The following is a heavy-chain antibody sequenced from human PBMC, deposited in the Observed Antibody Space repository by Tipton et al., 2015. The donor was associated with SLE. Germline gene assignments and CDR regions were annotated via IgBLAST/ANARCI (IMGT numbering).Heavy chain of an antibody. CDR1: GYTFTSYG. Sequence: QSGAEVKKPGASVKVSCKASGYTFTSYGISWVRQAPGQGLEWMGWISAYNGNTNYAQKLQGRVTMTTDTSTSTAYMELRSLRSDDTAVYYCARVPPYYDFWSGEDYWGQGTLVTVSS. J-gene: IGHJ4*02. CDR2: ISAYNGNT. V-gene: IGHV1-18*01. D-gene: IGHD3-3*01. CDR3: ARVPPYYDFWSGEDY.